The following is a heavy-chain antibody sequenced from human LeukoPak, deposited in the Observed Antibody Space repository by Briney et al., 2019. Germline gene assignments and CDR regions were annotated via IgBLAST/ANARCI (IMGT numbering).Heavy chain of an antibody. CDR3: ARPDGSGTYAFDI. Sequence: GESLKISCQGSGYTFTNYWIGWVRQMPGKGLEWMGFIFPRDSDTTYSPSLQGQVTISADKSINTAYLQWRSLKASDTAMYYCARPDGSGTYAFDIWGQGTMVTVSS. J-gene: IGHJ3*02. CDR1: GYTFTNYW. CDR2: IFPRDSDT. V-gene: IGHV5-51*01. D-gene: IGHD3-10*01.